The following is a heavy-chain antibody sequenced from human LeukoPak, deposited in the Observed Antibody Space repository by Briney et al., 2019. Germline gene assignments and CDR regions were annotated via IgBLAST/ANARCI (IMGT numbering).Heavy chain of an antibody. J-gene: IGHJ4*02. V-gene: IGHV3-23*01. Sequence: GGSLRLSCAASGFTFSSYAMSWVRQAPGKGLEWVSAISGSGGSTYYADSVKGRFTISRDNSKNTLYLQMNSLRAEDTAVYYCAKDLTVSRVVVITTDLDYWGQGTLVTVSS. CDR2: ISGSGGST. CDR3: AKDLTVSRVVVITTDLDY. D-gene: IGHD3-22*01. CDR1: GFTFSSYA.